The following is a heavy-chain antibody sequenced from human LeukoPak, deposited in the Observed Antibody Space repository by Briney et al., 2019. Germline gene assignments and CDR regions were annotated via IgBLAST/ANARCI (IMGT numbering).Heavy chain of an antibody. V-gene: IGHV4-39*01. CDR3: AKLSSSPKYYYYYYGMDV. CDR1: GGSISSSSYY. J-gene: IGHJ6*02. D-gene: IGHD6-6*01. Sequence: SETLSLTCTVSGGSISSSSYYWGWIRQPPGRGLEWIGSIYYSGSTYYNPSLKSRVTISVDTSKNQFSLKLSSVTAADTAVFYCAKLSSSPKYYYYYYGMDVWGQGTTVTVSS. CDR2: IYYSGST.